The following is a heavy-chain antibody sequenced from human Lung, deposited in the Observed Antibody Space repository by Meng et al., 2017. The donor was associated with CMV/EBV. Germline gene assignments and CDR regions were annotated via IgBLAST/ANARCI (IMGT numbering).Heavy chain of an antibody. D-gene: IGHD3-22*01. CDR1: SISSSSYY. J-gene: IGHJ5*02. V-gene: IGHV4-39*07. Sequence: SISSSSYYWGWIRQPPGKGLEWIGSIYYSGSTYYNPSLKSRVTISVDTPKNQFSLKLSSVTAADTAVYYCARDLGYYDSSGSNWFDPWGQGTLVTVSS. CDR3: ARDLGYYDSSGSNWFDP. CDR2: IYYSGST.